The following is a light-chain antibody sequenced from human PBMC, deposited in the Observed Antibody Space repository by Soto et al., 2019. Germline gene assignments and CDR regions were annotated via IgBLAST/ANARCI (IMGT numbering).Light chain of an antibody. V-gene: IGKV3-20*01. CDR3: QQCGSSPWT. J-gene: IGKJ1*01. CDR2: AAS. Sequence: EIVLTQSPGTLSLSPVERATLSCRASQSVSSYYLAWYQQKPGQAPRLLIYAASSRATGIPDRFSGGGSGTDFTLTISRLEPEDFAVYYCQQCGSSPWTFGQGTTGDIK. CDR1: QSVSSYY.